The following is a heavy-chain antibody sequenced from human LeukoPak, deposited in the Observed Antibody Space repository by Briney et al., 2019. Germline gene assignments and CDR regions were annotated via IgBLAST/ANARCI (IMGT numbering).Heavy chain of an antibody. Sequence: GGSLRLSCAASGFTFNSYAMSWVRQAPGKGLEWVSALSAGGSTHYSDSVRGRFTISRDNSQNTMYLQMNSLRAEDTAVYYCAKDKHTYYYGSGSYYYGMDVWGKGTTVTVSS. V-gene: IGHV3-23*01. D-gene: IGHD3-10*01. CDR1: GFTFNSYA. CDR2: LSAGGST. J-gene: IGHJ6*04. CDR3: AKDKHTYYYGSGSYYYGMDV.